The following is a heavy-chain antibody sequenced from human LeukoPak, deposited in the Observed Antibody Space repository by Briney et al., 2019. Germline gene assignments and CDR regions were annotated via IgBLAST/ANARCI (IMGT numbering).Heavy chain of an antibody. CDR1: GFTFRTYA. V-gene: IGHV3-30*04. D-gene: IGHD3-22*01. CDR2: ISYDGSNK. CDR3: ARDNTYYYDSSGYYYRY. Sequence: GGSLRLSCAASGFTFRTYAMSWVRQAPGKGLEWVAVISYDGSNKYYADSVKGRFTISRDNSKNTLYLQMNSLRAEDTAVYYCARDNTYYYDSSGYYYRYWGQGTLVTVSS. J-gene: IGHJ4*02.